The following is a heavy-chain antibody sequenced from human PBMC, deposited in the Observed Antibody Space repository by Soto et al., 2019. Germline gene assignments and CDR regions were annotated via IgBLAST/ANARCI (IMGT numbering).Heavy chain of an antibody. J-gene: IGHJ5*02. CDR3: ARDSAYCGGDCYSNWFDP. CDR2: ISTGNSNT. D-gene: IGHD2-21*02. Sequence: ASVKVSCTASGYTFTNYPMHWVRQAHGQRLEWMGWISTGNSNTNYSQKLQGRVTITTDTSTSTAYMELRSLRSDDTAVYYCARDSAYCGGDCYSNWFDPWGQGTLVTVSS. CDR1: GYTFTNYP. V-gene: IGHV1-3*04.